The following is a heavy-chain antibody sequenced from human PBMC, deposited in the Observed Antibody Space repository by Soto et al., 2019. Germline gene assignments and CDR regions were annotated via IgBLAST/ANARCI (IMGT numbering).Heavy chain of an antibody. CDR3: TRNYYDSGGGFDY. J-gene: IGHJ4*02. Sequence: PGGFLRLSCVASGFTVSSNYMSWVRQAPGKGLEWVSVIYSGGSTYYADSVKGRFTISRDNSKNTLYLQMNRLRGGDTVVYYCTRNYYDSGGGFDYLGQGTLVTVSS. CDR2: IYSGGST. V-gene: IGHV3-53*01. D-gene: IGHD3-22*01. CDR1: GFTVSSNY.